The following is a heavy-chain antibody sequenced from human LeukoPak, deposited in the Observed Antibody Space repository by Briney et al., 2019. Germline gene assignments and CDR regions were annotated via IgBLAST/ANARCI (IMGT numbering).Heavy chain of an antibody. V-gene: IGHV4-34*01. D-gene: IGHD3-10*01. Sequence: SETLSLTCAVYGGSFSGYYWSWIRQPPGKGLEWIGEINHSGSSNYNPSLKSRVTISVDTSKNQFSLKLSSVTAADTAVYYCARAGSGYSFDYWGQGTLVTVSS. J-gene: IGHJ4*02. CDR2: INHSGSS. CDR3: ARAGSGYSFDY. CDR1: GGSFSGYY.